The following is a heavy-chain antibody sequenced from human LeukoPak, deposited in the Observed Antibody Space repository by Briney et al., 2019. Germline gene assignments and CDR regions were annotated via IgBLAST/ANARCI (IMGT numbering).Heavy chain of an antibody. Sequence: GESLKISCQASGYNFPTHWIGWVRQMPGKGLEWMGIIYPSDSDTRYSPSLQGQVTISADKSINTVYLQWSSVKASDTAMYYCARRAHSGAMITLDYWGQGTLVTVSS. J-gene: IGHJ4*02. V-gene: IGHV5-51*01. CDR3: ARRAHSGAMITLDY. CDR1: GYNFPTHW. D-gene: IGHD5-12*01. CDR2: IYPSDSDT.